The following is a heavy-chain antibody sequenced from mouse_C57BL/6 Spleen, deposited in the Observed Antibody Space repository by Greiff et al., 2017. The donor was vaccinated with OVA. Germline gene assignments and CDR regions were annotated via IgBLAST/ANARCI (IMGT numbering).Heavy chain of an antibody. CDR3: ARGGKAQAFDY. V-gene: IGHV1-18*01. J-gene: IGHJ2*01. CDR2: INPNNGGT. CDR1: GYTFTDYN. Sequence: EVQLQQSGPELVKPGASVKIPCKASGYTFTDYNLDWVKQSNGTSLECIGDINPNNGGTIYNKKFKGKATLTVDKYSSTAYMELRSLKSEDTAVYYCARGGKAQAFDYCGQGTTLTVSS. D-gene: IGHD3-2*02.